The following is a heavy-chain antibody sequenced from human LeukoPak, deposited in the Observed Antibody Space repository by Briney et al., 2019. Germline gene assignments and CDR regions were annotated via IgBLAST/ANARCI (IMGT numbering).Heavy chain of an antibody. J-gene: IGHJ4*02. CDR3: AREGYGDYHFDY. D-gene: IGHD4-17*01. V-gene: IGHV3-21*01. Sequence: GGSLRLSCAASGFTFSSYSMNWVRQAPGKGLEWVSSISGTSSYIYYADLLKGRFTISRDNAKNSLYLQINSLRAEDTAVYYCAREGYGDYHFDYWGQGSLVTVSS. CDR1: GFTFSSYS. CDR2: ISGTSSYI.